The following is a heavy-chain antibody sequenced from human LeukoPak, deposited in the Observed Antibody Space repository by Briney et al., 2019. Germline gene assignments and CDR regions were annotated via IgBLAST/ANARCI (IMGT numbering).Heavy chain of an antibody. CDR2: IYYSGST. CDR3: ARGLQQLAN. V-gene: IGHV4-59*01. D-gene: IGHD6-13*01. CDR1: GGSISSYY. Sequence: PSETLSLTCTVSGGSISSYYWSWIRQPPGKGLEWIGYIYYSGSTNYNPSLKSRVTISVDTSKNQFSLKLSSVTAADTAVYYCARGLQQLANWGQGTLVTASS. J-gene: IGHJ4*02.